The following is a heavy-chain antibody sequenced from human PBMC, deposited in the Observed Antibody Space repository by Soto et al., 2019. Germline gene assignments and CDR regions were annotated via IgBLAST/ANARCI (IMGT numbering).Heavy chain of an antibody. V-gene: IGHV3-30*02. J-gene: IGHJ4*02. CDR1: GFTFSSYG. CDR3: AKDRLAGNFDY. CDR2: IRDTGSNK. Sequence: GGSLRLSCAASGFTFSSYGMHWVRQAPGKGLEWVATIRDTGSNKYYADSVKGRFTISRDNSKNTLYLQMNGLRVEDTAVYYCAKDRLAGNFDYWGQGTQVTVSS.